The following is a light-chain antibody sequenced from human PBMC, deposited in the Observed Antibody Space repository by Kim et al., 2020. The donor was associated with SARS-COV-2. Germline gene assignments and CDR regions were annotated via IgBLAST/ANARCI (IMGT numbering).Light chain of an antibody. CDR1: QSVTGRY. CDR2: GAS. Sequence: LSPGERATLSCRATQSVTGRYLAWYQQKPGQTPRLLIDGASSRATGIPDRFSGSGSGTDFTLTISRLEPEDFAVYYCQQYGSSPLTFGQGTKLEI. CDR3: QQYGSSPLT. V-gene: IGKV3-20*01. J-gene: IGKJ2*01.